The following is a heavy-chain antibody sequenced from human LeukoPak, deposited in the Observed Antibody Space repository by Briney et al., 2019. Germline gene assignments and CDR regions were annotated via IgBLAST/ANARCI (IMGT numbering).Heavy chain of an antibody. CDR1: GFTFRTYW. CDR2: IMFDGSQK. Sequence: GGSLRLSRVGSGFTFRTYWMTWVRQAPGTGLEWVASIMFDGSQKYYVDSVKGRLTISRDNAKNSLYLQMDSLRVEDTAMYYCARYFNSNGYSSLRGDYWGQGTLVTVSS. D-gene: IGHD2/OR15-2a*01. V-gene: IGHV3-7*01. CDR3: ARYFNSNGYSSLRGDY. J-gene: IGHJ4*02.